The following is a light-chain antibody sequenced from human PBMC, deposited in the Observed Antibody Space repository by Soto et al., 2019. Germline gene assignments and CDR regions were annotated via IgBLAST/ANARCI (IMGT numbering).Light chain of an antibody. J-gene: IGKJ1*01. CDR3: QQYHGYSWT. Sequence: DIQMTQSPSTLSASVGDRVTITCRASQSISKWLAWYRQKPGKAPKLLIYKASILQSGVPSRFSGSGSGTEFTLTISSLHPDDFATYYCQQYHGYSWTFGQGTKVDIK. CDR2: KAS. V-gene: IGKV1-5*03. CDR1: QSISKW.